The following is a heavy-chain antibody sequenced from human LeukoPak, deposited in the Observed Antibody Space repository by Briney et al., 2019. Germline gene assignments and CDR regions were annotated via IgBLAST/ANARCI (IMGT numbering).Heavy chain of an antibody. D-gene: IGHD6-13*01. CDR1: GYTLTELS. J-gene: IGHJ3*02. Sequence: ASVKVSCKVSGYTLTELSMHWVRQAPGKGLEWMGGFDPEDGETIYAQKFQGRVTMTEDTSTDTAYMELSSLRPEDPAVYYCATASWREGHGGAFDIWGQGTMVTVSS. CDR3: ATASWREGHGGAFDI. V-gene: IGHV1-24*01. CDR2: FDPEDGET.